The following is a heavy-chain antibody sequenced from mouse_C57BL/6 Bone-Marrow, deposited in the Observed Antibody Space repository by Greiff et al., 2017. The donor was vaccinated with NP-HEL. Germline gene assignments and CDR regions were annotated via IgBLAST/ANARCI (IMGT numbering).Heavy chain of an antibody. CDR3: ARHGCYYPFDY. Sequence: EVQVVESGGGLVQPGGSLKLSCAASGFTFSDYGMAWVRQAPRKGPEWVAFISNLAYSIYYADTVTGRFTISRENAKNTLYLEMSSLRSEDTAMYYCARHGCYYPFDYWGQGTTLTVSS. D-gene: IGHD2-3*01. J-gene: IGHJ2*01. CDR1: GFTFSDYG. CDR2: ISNLAYSI. V-gene: IGHV5-15*01.